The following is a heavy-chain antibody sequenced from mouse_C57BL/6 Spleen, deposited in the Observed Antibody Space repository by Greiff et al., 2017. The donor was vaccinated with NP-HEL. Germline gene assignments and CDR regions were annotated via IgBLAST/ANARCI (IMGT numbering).Heavy chain of an antibody. V-gene: IGHV14-1*01. CDR2: IDPEDGDT. D-gene: IGHD2-3*01. Sequence: VQLQQPGAELVKPGASVKLSCKASGYTFTSYWMHWVKQRPEQGLEWIGRIDPEDGDTEYAPKFQGKATMTADTSSNTAYLQLSSLTSEDTAVYYCTTKGGYYTYTFDYWGQGTTLTVSS. CDR3: TTKGGYYTYTFDY. J-gene: IGHJ2*01. CDR1: GYTFTSYW.